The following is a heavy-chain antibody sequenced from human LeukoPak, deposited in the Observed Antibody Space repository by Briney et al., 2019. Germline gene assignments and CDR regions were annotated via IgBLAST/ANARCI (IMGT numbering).Heavy chain of an antibody. CDR3: ARDFLLRRGGNIVVVPGGDY. J-gene: IGHJ4*02. CDR1: GGTFTSSA. V-gene: IGHV1-69*01. CDR2: IIPIFGIP. D-gene: IGHD2-2*01. Sequence: SAKVSCKASGGTFTSSAISWVRQAPGQGLEWMGGIIPIFGIPNYAQKLQGRLTITADESTSTAYMELSSLRSEDTAVYYCARDFLLRRGGNIVVVPGGDYWGQGTLVTVSS.